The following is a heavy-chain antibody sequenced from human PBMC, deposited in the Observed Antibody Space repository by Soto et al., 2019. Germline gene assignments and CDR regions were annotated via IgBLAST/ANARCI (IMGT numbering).Heavy chain of an antibody. CDR1: GGSISSGGYY. D-gene: IGHD2-15*01. V-gene: IGHV4-31*03. CDR3: ARSGSRSHDY. CDR2: IYYSGST. J-gene: IGHJ4*02. Sequence: SETLSLTCTVSGGSISSGGYYWSWIRQRPGKGLEWIGYIYYSGSTYYNPSLKSRVTISVDTSKNQFSLKLSSVTAADTAVYYCARSGSRSHDYWGQGTLVTVSS.